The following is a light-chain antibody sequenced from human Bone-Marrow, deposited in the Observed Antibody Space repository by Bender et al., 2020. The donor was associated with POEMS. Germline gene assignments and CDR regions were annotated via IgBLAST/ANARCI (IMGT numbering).Light chain of an antibody. Sequence: QSVVTQPPSASGTPGQRVTISCSGSSSNIGSNNVNWYQQLPGTAPKFLIYNTNQRPSGVPDRFSGSKSGTSASLAISALQSEDEGDYYCATWHDSLNGWVFGGGTKLAVL. CDR1: SSNIGSNN. CDR3: ATWHDSLNGWV. J-gene: IGLJ3*02. V-gene: IGLV1-44*01. CDR2: NTN.